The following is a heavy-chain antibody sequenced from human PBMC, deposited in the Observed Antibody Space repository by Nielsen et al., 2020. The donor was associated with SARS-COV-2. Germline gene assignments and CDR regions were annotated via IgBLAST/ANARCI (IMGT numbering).Heavy chain of an antibody. J-gene: IGHJ3*02. D-gene: IGHD1-20*01. Sequence: SETLSLTCTVSGGSISSGGYYWSWIRQPPGKGLEWIGYIYYSGSTNYNPSLKSQVTISVDTSKNQFSLKLSSVTAADTAVYYCARDNWRGGAFDIWGQGTMVTVSS. CDR1: GGSISSGGYY. CDR2: IYYSGST. V-gene: IGHV4-61*08. CDR3: ARDNWRGGAFDI.